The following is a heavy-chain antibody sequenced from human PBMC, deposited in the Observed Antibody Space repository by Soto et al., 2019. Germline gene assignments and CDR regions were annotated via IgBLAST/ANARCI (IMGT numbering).Heavy chain of an antibody. CDR3: ARGPLVVPAAMYYFDY. CDR1: GYTFTGYY. Sequence: ASVKVSCKASGYTFTGYYMHWVRQAPGQGLEWMGWINPNSGGTNYAQKFQGWVTMTRDTSISTAYTELSRLRSDDTAVYYCARGPLVVPAAMYYFDYWGQGTLVTVSS. V-gene: IGHV1-2*04. CDR2: INPNSGGT. D-gene: IGHD2-2*01. J-gene: IGHJ4*02.